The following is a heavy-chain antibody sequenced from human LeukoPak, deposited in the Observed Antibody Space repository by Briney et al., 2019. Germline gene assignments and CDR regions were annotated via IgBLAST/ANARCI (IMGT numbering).Heavy chain of an antibody. Sequence: SETLSLTCTVSGVSVSSGSYYWSWIRQPPGKGLEWIGYIYYSGSTNYNPSLKSRVTISVDTSKNQFSLELSSVTAADTAVYYCARGSSPNWFDPWGQGTLVTVSS. CDR1: GVSVSSGSYY. CDR2: IYYSGST. V-gene: IGHV4-61*01. D-gene: IGHD6-6*01. J-gene: IGHJ5*02. CDR3: ARGSSPNWFDP.